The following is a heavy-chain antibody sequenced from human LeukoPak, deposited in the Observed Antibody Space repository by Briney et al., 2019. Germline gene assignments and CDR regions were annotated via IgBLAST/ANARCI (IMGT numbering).Heavy chain of an antibody. D-gene: IGHD1-1*01. CDR1: GGSISSYY. V-gene: IGHV4-4*07. Sequence: QPSETLSLTCTVSGGSISSYYWSWIRQPAGKGLEWIGRIYISGSTNYNPSLKSRVTMSVDTSKNQFSLKLSSVTAADTAVYYCARDRGTWNDDGFDYWGQGTLVTVSS. CDR2: IYISGST. CDR3: ARDRGTWNDDGFDY. J-gene: IGHJ4*02.